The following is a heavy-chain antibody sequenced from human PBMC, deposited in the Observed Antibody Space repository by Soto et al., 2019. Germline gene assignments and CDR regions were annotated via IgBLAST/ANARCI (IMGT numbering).Heavy chain of an antibody. CDR1: GGSISSYY. V-gene: IGHV4-59*01. Sequence: QVQLQESGPGLVKPSETLSLTCTVSGGSISSYYWSWIRQPPGKGLGWIGYIYYSGGTNYNPSLKGRVTISVDTSNNPSSLQLSSVPAADAAVYYCAREAVPAAHGAFDIWGQGTMVTVSS. CDR2: IYYSGGT. CDR3: AREAVPAAHGAFDI. D-gene: IGHD2-2*01. J-gene: IGHJ3*02.